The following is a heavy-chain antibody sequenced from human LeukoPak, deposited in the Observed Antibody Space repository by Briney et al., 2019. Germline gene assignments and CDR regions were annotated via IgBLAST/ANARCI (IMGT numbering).Heavy chain of an antibody. Sequence: GGSLRLSCAASGFTVSSNYMSWVRQAPGKGLEWVSIIYSGADTYYAGSVKGRFTVSRDNSKNTVYLQMNSLRAEDTAVYYCARGAAGGSGGIDYWGQGTLVTVSS. CDR3: ARGAAGGSGGIDY. D-gene: IGHD6-13*01. CDR1: GFTVSSNY. V-gene: IGHV3-53*01. J-gene: IGHJ4*02. CDR2: IYSGADT.